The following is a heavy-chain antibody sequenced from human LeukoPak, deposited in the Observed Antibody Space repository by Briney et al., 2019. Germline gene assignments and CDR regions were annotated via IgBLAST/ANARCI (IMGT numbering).Heavy chain of an antibody. CDR3: AELGITMIGGV. D-gene: IGHD3-10*02. CDR1: GFTFSSYS. J-gene: IGHJ6*04. Sequence: GGSLRLSCAASGFTFSSYSMNWVRQAPGKGLEWVSYISSSGSTIYYADSVKGRFTISRNNAKNSLYLQMNSLRAEDTAVCYCAELGITMIGGVWGKGTTVTISS. V-gene: IGHV3-48*04. CDR2: ISSSGSTI.